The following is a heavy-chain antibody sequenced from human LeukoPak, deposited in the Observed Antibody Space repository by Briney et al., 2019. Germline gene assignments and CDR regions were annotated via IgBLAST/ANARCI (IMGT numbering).Heavy chain of an antibody. D-gene: IGHD3-9*01. CDR1: GFTFSSYE. CDR2: ISSSGSTI. J-gene: IGHJ4*02. V-gene: IGHV3-48*03. CDR3: ARGRYDILTGYYQF. Sequence: GGSLRLSCAASGFTFSSYEMNWVRQAPGKGLEWVSYISSSGSTIYYADSVKGRFTISRDNAKNSQYLQMNSLRAEDTAVYYCARGRYDILTGYYQFWGQGTLVTVSS.